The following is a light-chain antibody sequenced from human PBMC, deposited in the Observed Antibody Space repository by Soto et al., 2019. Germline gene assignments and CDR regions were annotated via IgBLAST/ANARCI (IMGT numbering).Light chain of an antibody. CDR3: QQRSSWPLIT. V-gene: IGKV3-11*01. Sequence: EIVLTQSPATVSLSPGERATLSCRASQNVRRYLAWYQQKPGQAPRLLIYDASNRATGIPARFGGSGSGTDFTLTISSLEPEDFAVYYCQQRSSWPLITFGQGTRLEMK. CDR1: QNVRRY. J-gene: IGKJ5*01. CDR2: DAS.